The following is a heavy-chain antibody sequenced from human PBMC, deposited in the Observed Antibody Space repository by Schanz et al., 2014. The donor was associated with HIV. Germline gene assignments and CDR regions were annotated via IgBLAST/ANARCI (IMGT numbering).Heavy chain of an antibody. Sequence: QVQLVQSGAEVKNPGASVKVSCKASGYTFSNYDINWVRQATGQGLEWMGWMNPNSGNTGYAQKFQGRVDMTRTTSISTAYMELRGLTSEDTAVYFCARARAKIEGRPVGNWFDPWGQGTLVTVSS. CDR3: ARARAKIEGRPVGNWFDP. D-gene: IGHD6-6*01. V-gene: IGHV1-8*01. CDR1: GYTFSNYD. J-gene: IGHJ5*02. CDR2: MNPNSGNT.